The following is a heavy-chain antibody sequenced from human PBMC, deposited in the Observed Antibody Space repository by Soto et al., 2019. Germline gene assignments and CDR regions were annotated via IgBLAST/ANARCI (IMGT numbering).Heavy chain of an antibody. D-gene: IGHD1-26*01. Sequence: ASVKVSCKASGYTFTGYYMHWVRQAPGQGLEWMGWINPNSGGTNYAQKFQGWVTMTRDTSISTACMELSRLRSDDTAVYYCARGGGYSGSFNWFDPWGQGTLVTVSS. V-gene: IGHV1-2*04. CDR1: GYTFTGYY. J-gene: IGHJ5*02. CDR3: ARGGGYSGSFNWFDP. CDR2: INPNSGGT.